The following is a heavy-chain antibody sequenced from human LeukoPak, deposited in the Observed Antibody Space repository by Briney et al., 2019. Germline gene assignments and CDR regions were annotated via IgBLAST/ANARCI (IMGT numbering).Heavy chain of an antibody. Sequence: PGGSLRLSCTVSGFTVSSNSMSWVRQAPGKGLEWVSFISNSAETHYSDSVKGRFSISRDSSKNTLYLQMNSLRAEDTVVYYCARRAGIYSHPYDYWGQGTLVTVSS. CDR3: ARRAGIYSHPYDY. CDR1: GFTVSSNS. CDR2: ISNSAET. J-gene: IGHJ4*02. D-gene: IGHD1-14*01. V-gene: IGHV3-53*01.